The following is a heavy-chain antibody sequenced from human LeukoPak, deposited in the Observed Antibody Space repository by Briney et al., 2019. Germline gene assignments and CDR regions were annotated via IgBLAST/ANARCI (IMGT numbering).Heavy chain of an antibody. D-gene: IGHD1-1*01. V-gene: IGHV3-7*01. CDR1: GFTFSSYW. CDR2: IKQDGSEK. J-gene: IGHJ4*02. CDR3: ARTNWNRAY. Sequence: GGSLRLSCPASGFTFSSYWMSWVRQAQGKGLEWVANIKQDGSEKYYVDSVKGRFTISRDNAKNSLYLQMNSLRAEDTAVYYCARTNWNRAYWGQGTLVTVSS.